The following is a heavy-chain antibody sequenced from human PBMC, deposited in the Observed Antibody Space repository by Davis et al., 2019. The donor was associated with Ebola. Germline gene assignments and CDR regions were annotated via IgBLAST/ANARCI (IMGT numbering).Heavy chain of an antibody. J-gene: IGHJ6*02. CDR3: AREGYDVLTGDYYGMDV. CDR2: IYTSGST. V-gene: IGHV4-4*07. Sequence: GSLRLSCAVYGGSFSGYYWSWIRQPAGKGLEWIGHIYTSGSTTYNPSLKSRVTMSVDTSKKQFSLRLSSVTAADTAVYYCAREGYDVLTGDYYGMDVWGQGTTVTVSS. D-gene: IGHD3-9*01. CDR1: GGSFSGYY.